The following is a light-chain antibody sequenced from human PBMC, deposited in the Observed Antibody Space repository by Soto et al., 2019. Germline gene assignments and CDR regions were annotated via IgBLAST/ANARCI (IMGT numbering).Light chain of an antibody. J-gene: IGKJ2*01. CDR1: QSVSDS. Sequence: EIVMTQSPATLSVSPGERGTLSCRASQSVSDSLAWYQHKPGQAPRLLIYGASTRATGIPARFSGSGSGTDFTLTISSLQSDDSAVYYCQHYNNWPLYTFGQGTKVDIK. V-gene: IGKV3-15*01. CDR3: QHYNNWPLYT. CDR2: GAS.